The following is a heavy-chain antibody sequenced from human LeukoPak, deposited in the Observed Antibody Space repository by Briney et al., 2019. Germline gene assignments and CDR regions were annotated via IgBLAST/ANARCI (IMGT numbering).Heavy chain of an antibody. Sequence: ASVKVSCKASGGTFRSYAISWVRQAPGQGLEWMGGIIPIFGTTNYAQKFQGRVTITADESTSTAYMELSSLRPEDTAVYYCARDLGSRDGYNPPNLFDNWGQGTLVTVSS. CDR3: ARDLGSRDGYNPPNLFDN. CDR2: IIPIFGTT. CDR1: GGTFRSYA. D-gene: IGHD5-24*01. J-gene: IGHJ4*02. V-gene: IGHV1-69*13.